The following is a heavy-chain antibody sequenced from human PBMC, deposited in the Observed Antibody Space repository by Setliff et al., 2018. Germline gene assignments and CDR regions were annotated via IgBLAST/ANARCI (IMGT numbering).Heavy chain of an antibody. Sequence: GESLKISCAASGSTLRNYGMHWVRQAPGKGPEWVALIWYDGTNEKYVDSVKGRFTISRDNSKNTLYLQMNSLRAEDTAIYYCARDFHLGIGDGFDLWGQGTMVTVSS. CDR2: IWYDGTNE. D-gene: IGHD7-27*01. V-gene: IGHV3-33*01. J-gene: IGHJ3*01. CDR1: GSTLRNYG. CDR3: ARDFHLGIGDGFDL.